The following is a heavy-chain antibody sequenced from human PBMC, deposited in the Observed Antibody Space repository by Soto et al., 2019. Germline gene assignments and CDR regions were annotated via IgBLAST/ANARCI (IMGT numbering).Heavy chain of an antibody. J-gene: IGHJ6*02. D-gene: IGHD3-22*01. V-gene: IGHV1-69*01. Sequence: QVQLVQSGAEVKKPGSSVKVSCKASGGTFRSYSISWVRQAPGQGLEWMGGITPILDITNYAQKFQGRVTITADESTSTAYMELSSLGSDDTAVYYCARPDEGGYSSNHHYYYALDVWGQGTTVTV. CDR3: ARPDEGGYSSNHHYYYALDV. CDR1: GGTFRSYS. CDR2: ITPILDIT.